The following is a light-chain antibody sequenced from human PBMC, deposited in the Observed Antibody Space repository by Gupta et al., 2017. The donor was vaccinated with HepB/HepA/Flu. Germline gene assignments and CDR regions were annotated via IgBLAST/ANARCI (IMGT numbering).Light chain of an antibody. Sequence: EIVLTQSPGTLSLFPGERATLSCRASQRIPDNNFGWYQHKPGQAPRLLIYGTSSRATGVPDRFSGSYSMTDFTLTISRREPEDFAVYYCQHYDTSPPITFGQGTRLE. J-gene: IGKJ5*01. CDR1: QRIPDNN. CDR2: GTS. V-gene: IGKV3-20*01. CDR3: QHYDTSPPIT.